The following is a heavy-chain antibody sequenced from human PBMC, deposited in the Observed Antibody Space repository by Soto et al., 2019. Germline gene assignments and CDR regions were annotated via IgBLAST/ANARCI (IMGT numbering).Heavy chain of an antibody. Sequence: EVQLVESGGGLVKPGGSLRLSCAASGFTFSSYSMNWVRQAPGKGLEWVSSISSSSSYIYYADSVKGRFTISRDNAKNSLYLQMNSLRAEDTAVYYCVLYCSSTSCYPQPIDYWGQGTLVTVSS. V-gene: IGHV3-21*01. CDR2: ISSSSSYI. J-gene: IGHJ4*02. CDR1: GFTFSSYS. D-gene: IGHD2-2*01. CDR3: VLYCSSTSCYPQPIDY.